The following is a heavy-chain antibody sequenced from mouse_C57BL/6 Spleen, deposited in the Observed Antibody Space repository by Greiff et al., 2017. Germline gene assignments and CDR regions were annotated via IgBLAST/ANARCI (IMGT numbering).Heavy chain of an antibody. V-gene: IGHV1-61*01. J-gene: IGHJ2*01. Sequence: QVQLQQPGAELVRPGSSVKLSCKASGYTFTSYWMDWVKQRPGQGLEWIGNIYPSDSETHYNHKFKDKATLAVDKSSSTAYMQLSSLTSKDSAVYYCARRGYYYGSREVDYWGQGTTLTVSS. CDR1: GYTFTSYW. D-gene: IGHD1-1*01. CDR3: ARRGYYYGSREVDY. CDR2: IYPSDSET.